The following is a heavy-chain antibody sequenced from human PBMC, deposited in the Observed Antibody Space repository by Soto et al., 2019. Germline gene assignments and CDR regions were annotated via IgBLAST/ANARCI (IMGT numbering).Heavy chain of an antibody. CDR3: AKAGLKLRFLEHTQRYFQH. CDR2: ISGSGGST. CDR1: GFTFSSYA. Sequence: GGSLRLSCAASGFTFSSYAMSWVRQAPGKGLEWVSAISGSGGSTYYADSVKGRFTISRDNSKNTLYLQMNSLRAEDTAVYYCAKAGLKLRFLEHTQRYFQHWGQGTLVTVSS. J-gene: IGHJ1*01. D-gene: IGHD3-3*01. V-gene: IGHV3-23*01.